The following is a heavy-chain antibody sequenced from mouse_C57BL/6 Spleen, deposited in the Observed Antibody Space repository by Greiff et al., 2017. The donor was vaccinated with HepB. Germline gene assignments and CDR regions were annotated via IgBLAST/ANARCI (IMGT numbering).Heavy chain of an antibody. D-gene: IGHD4-1*01. J-gene: IGHJ1*03. CDR3: ARDQTNLVYWYFDV. Sequence: EVKLVESGGGLVKPGGSLKLSCAASGFTFSSYAMSWVRQTPEKRLEWVATISDGGSYTYYPDNVKGRFTISRDNAKNNLYLQMSHLKSEDTAMYYCARDQTNLVYWYFDVWGTGTTVTVSS. V-gene: IGHV5-4*01. CDR2: ISDGGSYT. CDR1: GFTFSSYA.